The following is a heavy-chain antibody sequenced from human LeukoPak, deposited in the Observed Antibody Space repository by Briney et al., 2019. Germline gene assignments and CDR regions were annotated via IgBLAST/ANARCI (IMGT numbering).Heavy chain of an antibody. D-gene: IGHD6-19*01. CDR1: GGSISSTTYY. CDR3: VSSGWYVNWFDP. Sequence: SETLSLTCTVSGGSISSTTYYWGWIRQPPEKGLEWIGIIYYSGSTYYNPSLKSRVSISVDTSKNQFSLKLSSVTAADTAVYYCVSSGWYVNWFDPWGQGTLVTVSS. J-gene: IGHJ5*02. CDR2: IYYSGST. V-gene: IGHV4-39*07.